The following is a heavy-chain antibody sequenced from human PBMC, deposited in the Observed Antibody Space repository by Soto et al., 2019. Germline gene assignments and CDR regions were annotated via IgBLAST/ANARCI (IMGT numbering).Heavy chain of an antibody. J-gene: IGHJ4*02. CDR1: GYRFATYY. CDR2: INPVDSGT. D-gene: IGHD4-17*01. Sequence: ASVKVSCKASGYRFATYYMHWLRQSPGQGLEWMGIINPVDSGTTYAQKFQGRVTMSRDTSTSTVYLELSSLKSEDTAVYYCARLYSDYGDYQNIDYWGQGTLVTVSS. V-gene: IGHV1-46*01. CDR3: ARLYSDYGDYQNIDY.